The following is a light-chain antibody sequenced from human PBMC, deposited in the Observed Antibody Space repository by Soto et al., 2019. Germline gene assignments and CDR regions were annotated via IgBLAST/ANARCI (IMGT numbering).Light chain of an antibody. V-gene: IGKV1-5*03. J-gene: IGKJ2*01. CDR3: QQYNSHSSYT. CDR1: QSINTW. CDR2: KAS. Sequence: DIQMTQSPSTLSASVGDRVTITCRASQSINTWLAWYQQKPGKAPKLLIYKASSLGSGVPSRFXGSGYGTEFTITISSLQPDDFAIYYCQQYNSHSSYTFGQGTKLEIK.